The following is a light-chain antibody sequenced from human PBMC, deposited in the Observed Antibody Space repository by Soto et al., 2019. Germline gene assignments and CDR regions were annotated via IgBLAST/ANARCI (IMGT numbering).Light chain of an antibody. J-gene: IGKJ1*01. Sequence: DIQMTQSPSSLSSSVGDRVSITCRASQTISRYLNWYQQKPGKAPKLLIFGASTLQSGVPSRFSGSGSGTDFTLTISDLQPDDFATYICQQTYNTPRTFGQGTKVEVK. CDR3: QQTYNTPRT. V-gene: IGKV1-39*01. CDR2: GAS. CDR1: QTISRY.